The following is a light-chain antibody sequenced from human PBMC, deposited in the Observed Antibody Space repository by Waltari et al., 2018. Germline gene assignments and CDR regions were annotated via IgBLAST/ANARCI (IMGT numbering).Light chain of an antibody. CDR2: QAS. Sequence: DIQMTQSPSALSVSVGDRVTITCRASENINKYLNWYHQKPGKAPTLLIFQASTLQGGVPSRFSGSGSGTDYTLTITNLQSEDLGTYFCQHGYEDPYNFGQGTKLESK. CDR1: ENINKY. J-gene: IGKJ2*01. CDR3: QHGYEDPYN. V-gene: IGKV1-39*01.